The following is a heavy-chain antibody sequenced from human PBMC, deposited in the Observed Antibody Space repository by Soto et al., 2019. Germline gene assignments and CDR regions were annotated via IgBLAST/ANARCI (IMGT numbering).Heavy chain of an antibody. Sequence: QVQLVQSGAEVKKPGSSVKVSCKASGDTFTTNSLNWVRQAPGQGLEWMGGIIPVVGTTKYAQKYQDRVALTGDNFAHSAYMELSSLRSDDTAVSYLARGLLYETTYFDYRGPGTPVTVSS. CDR1: GDTFTTNS. J-gene: IGHJ4*02. CDR3: ARGLLYETTYFDY. D-gene: IGHD2-8*01. CDR2: IIPVVGTT. V-gene: IGHV1-69*06.